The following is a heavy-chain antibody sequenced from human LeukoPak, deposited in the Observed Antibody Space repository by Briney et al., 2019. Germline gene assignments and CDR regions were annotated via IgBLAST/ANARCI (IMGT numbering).Heavy chain of an antibody. V-gene: IGHV4-59*01. CDR3: ARDRAYYYDSSGYHNWFDP. D-gene: IGHD3-22*01. Sequence: SETLSLTCTVSGGSISSYYWSWIRQPPGKGLEWIGYIYYSGSTNYNPSLKSRVTISVDTSKNQFSLKLSSVTAADTAVYYCARDRAYYYDSSGYHNWFDPWGQGTLVTVSS. CDR2: IYYSGST. J-gene: IGHJ5*02. CDR1: GGSISSYY.